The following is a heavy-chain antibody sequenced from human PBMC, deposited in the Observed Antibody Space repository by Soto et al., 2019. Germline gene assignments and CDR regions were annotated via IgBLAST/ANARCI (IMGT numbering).Heavy chain of an antibody. V-gene: IGHV3-30*18. J-gene: IGHJ4*02. CDR3: AKGPDIVVVTAILGYFDY. CDR2: ISYDGSNK. Sequence: GGSLRLSCAASGFTFSSYGMHWVRQAPGKGLEWVAVISYDGSNKYYADSVKGRFTISRDNSKNTLYLQMNSLRAEDTAVYYCAKGPDIVVVTAILGYFDYWGQGTLVTVSS. D-gene: IGHD2-21*02. CDR1: GFTFSSYG.